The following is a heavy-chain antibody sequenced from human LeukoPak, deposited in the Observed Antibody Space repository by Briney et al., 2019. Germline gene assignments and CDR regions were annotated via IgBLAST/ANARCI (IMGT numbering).Heavy chain of an antibody. CDR2: ISGTGGAT. CDR1: GFTFSSYA. D-gene: IGHD6-19*01. V-gene: IGHV3-23*01. CDR3: ARDPSGEQWLVRGYFQH. Sequence: GGSLRLSCTASGFTFSSYAMYWVRQAPGKGLEWVSSISGTGGATYYADSVKGRFTISRDNSKNTLYLQMNSLRDEDTAVYYCARDPSGEQWLVRGYFQHWGQGTLVTVSS. J-gene: IGHJ1*01.